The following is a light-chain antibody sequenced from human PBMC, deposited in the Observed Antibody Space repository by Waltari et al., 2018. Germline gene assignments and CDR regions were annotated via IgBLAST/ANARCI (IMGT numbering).Light chain of an antibody. CDR1: SSNIGAGYD. CDR2: DNT. CDR3: QSYDSSLSGFYV. Sequence: QSVLTQPPSVSGAPGPRVTISCTGSSSNIGAGYDVHWYQKLPGTAHKLLIYDNTNRPSGVPDRFSGSKSGTSASLAITGLQAEDEADYYCQSYDSSLSGFYVFGTGTRVTVL. J-gene: IGLJ1*01. V-gene: IGLV1-40*01.